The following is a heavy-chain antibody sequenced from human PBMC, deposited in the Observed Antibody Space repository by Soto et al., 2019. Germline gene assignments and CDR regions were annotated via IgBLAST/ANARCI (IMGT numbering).Heavy chain of an antibody. CDR1: EYSFTGHY. CDR3: ARDNRWATETTKQALDL. J-gene: IGHJ3*01. Sequence: DSVKGSCNAYEYSFTGHYMNLVRHSLGQGLEWVGWINPISGGIHYAQKFQGRVTVTRDTSTGTAYMELSSLRSDDTAIYYCARDNRWATETTKQALDLWAKATMLTASS. D-gene: IGHD4-4*01. V-gene: IGHV1-2*02. CDR2: INPISGGI.